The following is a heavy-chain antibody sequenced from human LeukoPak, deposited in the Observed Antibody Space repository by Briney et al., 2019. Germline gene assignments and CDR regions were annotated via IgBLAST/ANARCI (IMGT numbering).Heavy chain of an antibody. V-gene: IGHV4-59*01. Sequence: PSETLSLTCTVSGGSINRYYWTWIRQPPGKGLEWIGYIYYSGSTNYHPSLKNLITISVDTSKNQFSLKLSSVTAADTAVYYCARVSSSSWFAPFDYWGQGTLVTVSS. CDR1: GGSINRYY. J-gene: IGHJ4*02. CDR2: IYYSGST. D-gene: IGHD6-13*01. CDR3: ARVSSSSWFAPFDY.